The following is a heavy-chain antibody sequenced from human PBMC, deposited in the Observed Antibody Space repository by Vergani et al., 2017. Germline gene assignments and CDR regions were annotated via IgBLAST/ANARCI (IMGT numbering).Heavy chain of an antibody. J-gene: IGHJ3*02. CDR2: IYSSGST. Sequence: QVQLQESGPGLLKPSQTLSLTCSVAGDSISSGNYYWNWIRQPAGKGLEWMGRIYSSGSTSYNPSIKSRITMSLDTSKNQFSLSLSSVTAADTAVSYCARGTFLHAFDNWGQGTVVTVSS. V-gene: IGHV4-61*02. D-gene: IGHD1-26*01. CDR3: ARGTFLHAFDN. CDR1: GDSISSGNYY.